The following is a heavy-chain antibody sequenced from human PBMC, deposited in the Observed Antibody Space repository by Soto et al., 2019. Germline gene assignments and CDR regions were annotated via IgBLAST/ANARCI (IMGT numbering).Heavy chain of an antibody. Sequence: GGSLRLSCAASGFTFNTYGMHWVRQAPGKGLEWLAVIWYDGSIKYYTDSVKGRFTISRDNSKNTLYLQMNSLRAEDTAVYYCAGPYGSGSGNWFDPWGQGTLVTVSS. CDR1: GFTFNTYG. J-gene: IGHJ5*02. D-gene: IGHD3-10*01. CDR3: AGPYGSGSGNWFDP. V-gene: IGHV3-33*01. CDR2: IWYDGSIK.